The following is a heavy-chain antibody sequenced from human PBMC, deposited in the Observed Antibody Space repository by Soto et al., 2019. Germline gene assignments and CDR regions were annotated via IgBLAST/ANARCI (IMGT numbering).Heavy chain of an antibody. V-gene: IGHV4-38-2*01. D-gene: IGHD6-13*01. CDR3: ARGGYSSSWPGGMDV. J-gene: IGHJ6*02. Sequence: QVQLQESGPGLVKPSETLSLTCAVSGYSISSGYYWGWIRQPPGKGLEWIGSIYHSGSTYYNPSLKSRVTISVDTSKNQFSLKLSSVTAADTAVYYCARGGYSSSWPGGMDVWGQGTTVTVSS. CDR2: IYHSGST. CDR1: GYSISSGYY.